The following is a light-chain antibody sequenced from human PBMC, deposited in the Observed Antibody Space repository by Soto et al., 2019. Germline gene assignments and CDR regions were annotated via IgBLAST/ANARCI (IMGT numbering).Light chain of an antibody. CDR1: QFFGSDY. Sequence: EVVLTQSPDTLSLSPWERATLSCRASQFFGSDYLAWYQQKPGQPPRLLIYGASRRATGIPDRFSGSGSGTDFTLTISSLEPEDFAMYYCQKYDGTGTFGQGTKVDIK. CDR3: QKYDGTGT. J-gene: IGKJ1*01. V-gene: IGKV3-20*01. CDR2: GAS.